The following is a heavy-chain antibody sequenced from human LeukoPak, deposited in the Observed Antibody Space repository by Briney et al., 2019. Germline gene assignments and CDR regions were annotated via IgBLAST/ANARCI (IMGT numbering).Heavy chain of an antibody. CDR2: INPNSGGT. Sequence: ASVKVSCKASGYTFTGYYMHWVRQAPGQGLEWMGWINPNSGGTNYAQKFQGRVTMTRDTSISTAYMELSRLRSDDTAVYYCAKTYGSGSYFPNYYYYGMDVWGQGTTVTVS. CDR1: GYTFTGYY. V-gene: IGHV1-2*02. J-gene: IGHJ6*02. D-gene: IGHD3-10*01. CDR3: AKTYGSGSYFPNYYYYGMDV.